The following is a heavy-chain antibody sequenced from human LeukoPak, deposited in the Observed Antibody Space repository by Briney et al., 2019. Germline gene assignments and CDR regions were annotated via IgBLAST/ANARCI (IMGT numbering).Heavy chain of an antibody. Sequence: GASVKVSCKASYYTFIRYGITWVRQAPGQGLEWLAWISPYNGNTKYAQKFQGRVTMTTDTSTSTAYMELRSLTSDDTAVYYCAREESIGRYQFLHDSWGQGTLVTVSS. D-gene: IGHD1-26*01. V-gene: IGHV1-18*01. CDR1: YYTFIRYG. J-gene: IGHJ4*02. CDR3: AREESIGRYQFLHDS. CDR2: ISPYNGNT.